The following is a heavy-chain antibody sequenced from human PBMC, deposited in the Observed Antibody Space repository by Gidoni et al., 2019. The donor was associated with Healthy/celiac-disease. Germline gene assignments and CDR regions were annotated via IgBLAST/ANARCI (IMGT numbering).Heavy chain of an antibody. V-gene: IGHV1-69*04. Sequence: QVQLVQSGAEVKQPGSSVKVSCKASGGTFSSYAISWVRQAPGQGLEWMGRIIPILGIANYAQKFQGRVTITADKSTSTAYMELSSLRSEDTAVYYCARPSSTSDQGYYYYGMDVWGQGTTVTVSS. CDR2: IIPILGIA. J-gene: IGHJ6*02. CDR3: ARPSSTSDQGYYYYGMDV. CDR1: GGTFSSYA. D-gene: IGHD2-2*01.